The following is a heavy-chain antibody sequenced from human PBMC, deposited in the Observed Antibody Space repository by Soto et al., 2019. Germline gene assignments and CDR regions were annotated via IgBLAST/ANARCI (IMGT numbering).Heavy chain of an antibody. CDR3: ARGIAAAAARGMDV. CDR2: INTDDGKA. J-gene: IGHJ6*02. D-gene: IGHD6-13*01. V-gene: IGHV1-3*04. Sequence: ASVKVSCKTFGYTFTNYAIHWVRQAPGQRLEYMGWINTDDGKAEYAQKFQGWVTMTRDTSISTAYMELSRLRSDDTAVYYCARGIAAAAARGMDVWGQGTTVTVSS. CDR1: GYTFTNYA.